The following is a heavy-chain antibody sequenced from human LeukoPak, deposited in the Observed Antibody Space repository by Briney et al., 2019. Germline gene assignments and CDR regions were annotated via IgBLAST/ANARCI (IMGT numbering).Heavy chain of an antibody. Sequence: SSETLSLTCIVSGGSISSGSHYWSWIRQPAGKGLEWIGRIYSSGNTNYNPSLKSRVTISLDTSKNQFSLNLSSVTAADTAGYYCAGEVGGSWFDPWGLGTLVTVSS. CDR3: AGEVGGSWFDP. J-gene: IGHJ5*02. CDR1: GGSISSGSHY. V-gene: IGHV4-61*02. CDR2: IYSSGNT. D-gene: IGHD1-26*01.